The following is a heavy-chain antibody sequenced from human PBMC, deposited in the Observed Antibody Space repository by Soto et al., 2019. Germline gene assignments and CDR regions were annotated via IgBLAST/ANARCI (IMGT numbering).Heavy chain of an antibody. Sequence: SGGSLRLSCVASGFSFSSYAMNWVRQAPGKGLEWVSVISGRDGSTYYAGSVKGRFTISRDNSKNTLYLQMNSLRAEDTAVYYCARDRERDAWYEDYWGQGTLVTVSS. CDR3: ARDRERDAWYEDY. D-gene: IGHD6-13*01. CDR2: ISGRDGST. CDR1: GFSFSSYA. J-gene: IGHJ4*02. V-gene: IGHV3-23*01.